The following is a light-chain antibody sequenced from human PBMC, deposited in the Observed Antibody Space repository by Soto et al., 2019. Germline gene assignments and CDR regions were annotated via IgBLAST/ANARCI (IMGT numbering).Light chain of an antibody. Sequence: DIQMTQSPSTLSATAGDRVTITCRASQSISIWLAWYQHKPGKAPKLLIYDASNLDSGVPSRFSGSGSGTEFSLTISNLQPDDCATYSCQQYENYWTFGQGTRVEIK. CDR3: QQYENYWT. CDR2: DAS. V-gene: IGKV1-5*01. CDR1: QSISIW. J-gene: IGKJ1*01.